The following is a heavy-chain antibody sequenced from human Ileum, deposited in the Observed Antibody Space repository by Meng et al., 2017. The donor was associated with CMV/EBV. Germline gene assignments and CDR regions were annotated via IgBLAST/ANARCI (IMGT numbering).Heavy chain of an antibody. J-gene: IGHJ6*02. CDR1: GFTFGSYA. D-gene: IGHD1-26*01. Sequence: GESLKISCAASGFTFGSYAMSWVRQAPGTGLEWVSSISVSGANTYYADSVRGRFTISRDNSKNTFYLLMNSLRPEDTAIYFCRGWVDLSSATDVWGQGTSVTVSS. CDR3: RGWVDLSSATDV. CDR2: ISVSGANT. V-gene: IGHV3-23*01.